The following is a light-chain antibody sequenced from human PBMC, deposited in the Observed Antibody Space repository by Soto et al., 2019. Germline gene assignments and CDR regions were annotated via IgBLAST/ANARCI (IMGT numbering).Light chain of an antibody. J-gene: IGLJ2*01. Sequence: QSALTQPASVSGSPGQSITISCTGTSSDVGGYNYVSWYQQHPGKAPKLMIYDVSNRPSGVSNRFSGSKSGNTASLTIFGLQAEDEADYYCSSYTSSNTQIFGGGTQLTVL. CDR3: SSYTSSNTQI. CDR1: SSDVGGYNY. V-gene: IGLV2-14*03. CDR2: DVS.